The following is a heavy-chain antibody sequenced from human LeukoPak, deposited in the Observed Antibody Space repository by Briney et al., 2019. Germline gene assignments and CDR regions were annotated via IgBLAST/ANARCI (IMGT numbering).Heavy chain of an antibody. CDR1: GFTFSSYE. Sequence: GGSLRLSCAASGFTFSSYEMNWVRQAPGKGLEWVSYISRSGSTIYYADSVKGRFTISRDNAKNSLYLQMNCLRAEDTAVYYCARGARVGATPNFDYWGQGTLVTVSS. CDR3: ARGARVGATPNFDY. V-gene: IGHV3-48*03. D-gene: IGHD1-26*01. CDR2: ISRSGSTI. J-gene: IGHJ4*02.